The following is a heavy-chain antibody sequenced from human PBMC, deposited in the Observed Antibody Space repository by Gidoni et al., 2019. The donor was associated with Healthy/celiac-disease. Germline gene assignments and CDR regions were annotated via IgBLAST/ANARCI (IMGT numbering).Heavy chain of an antibody. D-gene: IGHD2-15*01. CDR3: AKAGRVVVVVAPLDY. V-gene: IGHV3-30*18. Sequence: QVQLVESGGGVVQPGRSLRLSCAASGFTFSSYGMHWVRQAPGKGLEWVAVISYDGSNKYYADSVKGRFTISRDNSKNTLYLQMNSLRAEDTAVYYCAKAGRVVVVVAPLDYWGQGTLVTVSS. CDR1: GFTFSSYG. J-gene: IGHJ4*02. CDR2: ISYDGSNK.